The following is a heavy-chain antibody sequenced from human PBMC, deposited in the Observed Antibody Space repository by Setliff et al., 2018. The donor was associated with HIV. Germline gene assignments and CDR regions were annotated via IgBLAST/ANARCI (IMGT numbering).Heavy chain of an antibody. CDR2: IYHSGST. J-gene: IGHJ4*02. CDR1: GGSISSSGPGYY. V-gene: IGHV4-39*01. Sequence: PSETLSLTCTVSGGSISSSGPGYYWGWVRQAPGGGLEWIGEIYHSGSTNYNPSLKSRVTISLDRSKTQFSLKLSSVTAADTAVYYCARRPIKGYGPLDSWGPGTLVTVSS. CDR3: ARRPIKGYGPLDS. D-gene: IGHD2-15*01.